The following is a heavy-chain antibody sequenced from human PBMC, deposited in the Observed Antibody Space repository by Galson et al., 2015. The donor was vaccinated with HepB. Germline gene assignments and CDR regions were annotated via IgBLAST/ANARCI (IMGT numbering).Heavy chain of an antibody. V-gene: IGHV1-2*04. J-gene: IGHJ6*03. CDR3: ARDRGTSGITMVRGVSKYYYYYMDV. Sequence: SVKVSCKASGYTFTSYYMHWVRQAPGQGLEWMGWINPNSGGTNYAQKFQGWVTMTRDTSISTAYMELSRLRSDDTAVYYCARDRGTSGITMVRGVSKYYYYYMDVWGKGTTVTVSS. D-gene: IGHD3-10*01. CDR2: INPNSGGT. CDR1: GYTFTSYY.